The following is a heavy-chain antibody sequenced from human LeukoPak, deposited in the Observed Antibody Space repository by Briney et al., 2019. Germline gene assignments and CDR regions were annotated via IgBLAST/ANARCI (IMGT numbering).Heavy chain of an antibody. V-gene: IGHV3-23*01. CDR1: GFTFSNAW. CDR2: ISGSGGRT. D-gene: IGHD6-6*01. CDR3: AKSSRYSSSANPDY. J-gene: IGHJ4*02. Sequence: PGGSLRLSCIASGFTFSNAWMTWVRQAPGKGLEWVSTISGSGGRTYYADSVKGRFTISRDNSKNTLYLQMNSLRAEDTAVYYCAKSSRYSSSANPDYWGQGTLVTVSS.